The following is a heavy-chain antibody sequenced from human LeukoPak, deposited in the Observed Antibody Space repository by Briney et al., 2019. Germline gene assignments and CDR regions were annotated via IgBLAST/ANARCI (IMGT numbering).Heavy chain of an antibody. D-gene: IGHD5-18*01. CDR3: AKDRGYNYGKGVDY. Sequence: QPGGSLRLSCAASGFTFDDYAIHWVRHAPGKGLEWVSGISWNNGVIAYADSVKGRFTISRDNAKNSLYLQMNSLRAEDTALYYCAKDRGYNYGKGVDYWGQGTLVTVSS. V-gene: IGHV3-9*01. CDR1: GFTFDDYA. CDR2: ISWNNGVI. J-gene: IGHJ4*02.